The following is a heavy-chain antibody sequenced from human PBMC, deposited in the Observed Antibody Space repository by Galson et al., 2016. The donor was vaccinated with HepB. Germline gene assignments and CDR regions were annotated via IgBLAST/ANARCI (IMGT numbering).Heavy chain of an antibody. J-gene: IGHJ4*02. CDR3: AREPGYNYGFTWGY. V-gene: IGHV3-7*01. CDR1: GFTFSTYW. Sequence: SLRLSCAASGFTFSTYWMTWVRQAPGTGLEWVANIKEDGRERYYAHSVRGRFTISRDNAKTSLYLQMNSLRAEDAAVYYCAREPGYNYGFTWGYWGQGTRVTVSS. D-gene: IGHD5-18*01. CDR2: IKEDGRER.